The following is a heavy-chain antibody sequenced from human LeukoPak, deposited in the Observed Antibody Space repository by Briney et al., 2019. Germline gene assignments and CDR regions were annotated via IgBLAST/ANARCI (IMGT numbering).Heavy chain of an antibody. CDR3: ARTTTLSRAFDT. D-gene: IGHD1-14*01. Sequence: GESLKISCKGSGYSFTTYWIGWVRQMPGKGLEWMGIIYPDDSDTRYSPSFQGQVTISADKSITTAYLQWSSLKSSDTAFYYCARTTTLSRAFDTRGQGTLVTVSS. V-gene: IGHV5-51*01. J-gene: IGHJ5*02. CDR2: IYPDDSDT. CDR1: GYSFTTYW.